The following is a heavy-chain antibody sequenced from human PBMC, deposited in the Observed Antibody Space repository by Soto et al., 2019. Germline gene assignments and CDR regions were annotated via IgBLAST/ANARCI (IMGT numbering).Heavy chain of an antibody. V-gene: IGHV3-7*01. Sequence: PGGSLRLSCAASGFNVGTSSMSWVRQAPGKGLEWVASIKFDGSAKYYVDSVKGRFTISRDNAKNSLFLHMNSLRAEDTAVYYCARLLGDVTTFEYWGQGTLVTVSS. CDR2: IKFDGSAK. CDR3: ARLLGDVTTFEY. D-gene: IGHD3-10*01. CDR1: GFNVGTSS. J-gene: IGHJ4*02.